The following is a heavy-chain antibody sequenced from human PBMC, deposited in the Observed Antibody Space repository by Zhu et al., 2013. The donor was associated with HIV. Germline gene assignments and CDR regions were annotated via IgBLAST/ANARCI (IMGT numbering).Heavy chain of an antibody. CDR1: GYTFTSYY. V-gene: IGHV1-46*01. CDR3: ASAQTSLWRYGMDV. Sequence: QVQLVQSGAEVKKPGASVKVSCKASGYTFTSYYMHWVRQAPGQGLEWMGIINPSGGSTSYAQKFQGRVTMTRDTSTSTVYMELSSLRSEDTAVYYCASAQTSLWRYGMDVWGQGTQGHRSP. CDR2: INPSGGST. J-gene: IGHJ6*02. D-gene: IGHD2-21*01.